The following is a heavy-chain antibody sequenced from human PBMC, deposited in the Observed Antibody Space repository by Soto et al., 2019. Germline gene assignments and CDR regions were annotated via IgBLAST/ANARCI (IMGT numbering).Heavy chain of an antibody. CDR3: ASVLLVGPTEYHS. Sequence: ASVKVSCKASGYTFTSYDINWVRQATGQGLEWMGWMNPNSGNTGYVQKFQGRVTMTRNTSISTAYMELSSLRSEDTAVYYCASVLLVGPTEYHSWGQGTLVTVSS. D-gene: IGHD1-26*01. CDR1: GYTFTSYD. V-gene: IGHV1-8*01. J-gene: IGHJ4*02. CDR2: MNPNSGNT.